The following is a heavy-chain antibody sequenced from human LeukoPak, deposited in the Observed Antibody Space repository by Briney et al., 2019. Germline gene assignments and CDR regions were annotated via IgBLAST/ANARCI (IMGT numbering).Heavy chain of an antibody. CDR2: ISGSGGST. D-gene: IGHD6-13*01. J-gene: IGHJ4*02. CDR3: AKDHAAGSFDY. V-gene: IGHV3-23*01. Sequence: PGGSLRLSCAASGFTPSSDAMSSGRQALGKGLEWVSAISGSGGSTYYADSVKGRFTISTDTSKNTLYLQMNSLTAEDTAVYYCAKDHAAGSFDYWGQGTLVTVSS. CDR1: GFTPSSDA.